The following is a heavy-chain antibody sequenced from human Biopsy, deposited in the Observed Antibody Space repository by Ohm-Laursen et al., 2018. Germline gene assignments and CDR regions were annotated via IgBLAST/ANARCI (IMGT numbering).Heavy chain of an antibody. V-gene: IGHV4-59*08. CDR3: ARGSNEYGGLYFPH. D-gene: IGHD4-23*01. CDR2: ISHTGYT. J-gene: IGHJ1*01. Sequence: TLSLTCNVSGGDINNYYWSWIRQPPGKGLEWIGHISHTGYTSYKSSLKSRVTISLDTSRKHFSLRLTSLAAADTAVYYCARGSNEYGGLYFPHWGQGTPVTVSS. CDR1: GGDINNYY.